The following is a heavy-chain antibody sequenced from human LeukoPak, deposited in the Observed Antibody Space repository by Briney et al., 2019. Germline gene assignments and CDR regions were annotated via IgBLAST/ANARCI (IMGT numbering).Heavy chain of an antibody. Sequence: SVKVSCKASGYTFTSYGISWVRQAPGQGLEWMGGIIPIFGTANYAQKFQGRVTITADESTSTAYMELSSLRSEDTAVYYCASGSSWYKLYYFDYWGQGTLVTVSS. J-gene: IGHJ4*02. V-gene: IGHV1-69*13. CDR3: ASGSSWYKLYYFDY. D-gene: IGHD6-13*01. CDR1: GYTFTSYG. CDR2: IIPIFGTA.